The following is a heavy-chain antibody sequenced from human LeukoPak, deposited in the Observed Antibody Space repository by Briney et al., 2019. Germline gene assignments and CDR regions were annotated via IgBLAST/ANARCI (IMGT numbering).Heavy chain of an antibody. Sequence: GGSLRLSCAASGFTFSSYGMHWVRQAPGKGLEWVAVISYDGSNKYYADSVKGRFTISRDNSKNTLYLQMNSLRAEDTAVYYCAKGPAKAVAGPMGYWGQGTLVTVSS. CDR1: GFTFSSYG. CDR2: ISYDGSNK. V-gene: IGHV3-30*18. CDR3: AKGPAKAVAGPMGY. J-gene: IGHJ4*02. D-gene: IGHD6-19*01.